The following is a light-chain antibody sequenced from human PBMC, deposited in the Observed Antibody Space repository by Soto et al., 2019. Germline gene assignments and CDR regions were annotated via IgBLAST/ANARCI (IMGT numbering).Light chain of an antibody. CDR3: QQNYSTPRT. V-gene: IGKV4-1*01. CDR1: QSVLYSSDNRNY. Sequence: DIVMTQSPDSLAVSLGERATINYKSSQSVLYSSDNRNYLAWYQQKPGQPPRLLISWASTRESGVPDRFSGSGSGTDFTLTIRSLQAEDVAVYYCQQNYSTPRTFGQGTKVEIK. CDR2: WAS. J-gene: IGKJ1*01.